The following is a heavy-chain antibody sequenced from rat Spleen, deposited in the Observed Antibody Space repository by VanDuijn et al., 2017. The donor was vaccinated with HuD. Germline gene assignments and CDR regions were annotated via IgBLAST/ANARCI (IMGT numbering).Heavy chain of an antibody. Sequence: EVQLVESGGGLVQPGRSLKLSCAASGFTFSDYYMAWVRQAPKKGLEWVASISYEGSSTYYGDSVKGRFTISRDNAKSTLYLQMNSLRSEDTATYYCARSRLDTYAFDYWGQGVMVTVSS. CDR1: GFTFSDYY. J-gene: IGHJ2*01. CDR3: ARSRLDTYAFDY. D-gene: IGHD2-1*01. CDR2: ISYEGSST. V-gene: IGHV5-22*01.